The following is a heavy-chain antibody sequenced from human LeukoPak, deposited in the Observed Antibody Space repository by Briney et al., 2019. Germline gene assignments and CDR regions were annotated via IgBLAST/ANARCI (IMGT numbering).Heavy chain of an antibody. J-gene: IGHJ4*02. D-gene: IGHD6-19*01. CDR3: ARDLGISGWYAPPLGYFDY. V-gene: IGHV1-2*02. Sequence: ASVKVSRKASGYTFTGYCMHWVRQAPGQGLEWMGWINPKSGGPNYAQKFQGRVTMTRDTSIRTTHMELSRLRSDDTAVYYCARDLGISGWYAPPLGYFDYWGQGTLVTVSS. CDR2: INPKSGGP. CDR1: GYTFTGYC.